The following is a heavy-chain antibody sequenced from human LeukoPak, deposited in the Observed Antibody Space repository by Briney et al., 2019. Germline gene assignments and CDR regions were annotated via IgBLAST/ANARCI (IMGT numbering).Heavy chain of an antibody. V-gene: IGHV3-53*01. CDR1: GFTVSSNY. Sequence: PGGSLRLSCAASGFTVSSNYMSWVRQAPGKGLEWVSLIYSGGRPYYADSVKGRFTISRDNSKNTLYLQMNSLRAEDTAVYYCARMYYGSGSLHYYYYYMDVWGKGTTVTISS. CDR2: IYSGGRP. J-gene: IGHJ6*03. CDR3: ARMYYGSGSLHYYYYYMDV. D-gene: IGHD3-10*01.